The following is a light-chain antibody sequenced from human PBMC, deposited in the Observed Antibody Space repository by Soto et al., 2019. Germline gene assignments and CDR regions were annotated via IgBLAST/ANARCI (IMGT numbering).Light chain of an antibody. CDR3: QQTYSSPWT. CDR1: QGVSNY. Sequence: DIQLTQSPSSLSASVGDRVTITCRGSQGVSNYLNWYQQKPGKAPMLLIYATSNLQHGVPSRFSGNGSGPNFTLTIASLQPEDLGTYYCQQTYSSPWTFGQGTRVAI. J-gene: IGKJ1*01. V-gene: IGKV1-39*01. CDR2: ATS.